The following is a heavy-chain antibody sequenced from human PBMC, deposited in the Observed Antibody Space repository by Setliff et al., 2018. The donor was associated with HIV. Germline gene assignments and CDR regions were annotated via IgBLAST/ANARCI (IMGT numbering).Heavy chain of an antibody. D-gene: IGHD6-19*01. CDR1: GFTFSSYG. CDR2: ISYDGSNK. J-gene: IGHJ4*02. V-gene: IGHV3-30*18. Sequence: QPGESLKISCAASGFTFSSYGMHWVRQAPGKGLEWVAVISYDGSNKYYADSVKGRFTISRDNSKNTLYLQMNSLRAEDTAVYYCAKDALSAVAEGNDFDYWGQGTLVTVSS. CDR3: AKDALSAVAEGNDFDY.